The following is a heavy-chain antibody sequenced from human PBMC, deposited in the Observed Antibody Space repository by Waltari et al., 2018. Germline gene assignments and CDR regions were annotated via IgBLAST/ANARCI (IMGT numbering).Heavy chain of an antibody. Sequence: QVQLVQSGAEVKKPGSSVMVSCKVSGDTLTNYAIHWVEQATGQGIELEGRIITIFATVNFAPKVQDRVTITAATATSTAYMEVSSLRSDDTAMYYCAVTLSAAPFYGLDVWGQGTTVTVFS. CDR1: GDTLTNYA. V-gene: IGHV1-69*08. CDR3: AVTLSAAPFYGLDV. J-gene: IGHJ6*02. D-gene: IGHD6-13*01. CDR2: IITIFATV.